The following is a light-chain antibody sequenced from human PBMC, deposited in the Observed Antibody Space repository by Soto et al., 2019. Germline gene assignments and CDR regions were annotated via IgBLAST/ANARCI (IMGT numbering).Light chain of an antibody. V-gene: IGKV1-8*01. CDR1: QGISSY. J-gene: IGKJ3*01. CDR3: QQYYSYPPA. Sequence: AIRMTQSPSSFSASTGDRVTITCRASQGISSYLAWYQQKPGKAPKLLIYAASTLQSGVPSRFSGSGSGTDFTFTISCLQSEDFATYYCQQYYSYPPAFGPGTKVDIK. CDR2: AAS.